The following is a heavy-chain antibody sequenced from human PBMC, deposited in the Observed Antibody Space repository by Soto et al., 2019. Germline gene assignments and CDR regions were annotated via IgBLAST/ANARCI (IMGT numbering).Heavy chain of an antibody. CDR2: ISAYNGNT. Sequence: ASVKVSCKASGYTFTSYGISWVRQAPGQGLEWMGWISAYNGNTNYAQKLQGRVTMTTDTSTGTAYMELRSLRSDDTAVYYCARDTYYDFWSGSPQYYYYGMDVWGQGTTVTVSS. J-gene: IGHJ6*02. D-gene: IGHD3-3*01. CDR1: GYTFTSYG. V-gene: IGHV1-18*01. CDR3: ARDTYYDFWSGSPQYYYYGMDV.